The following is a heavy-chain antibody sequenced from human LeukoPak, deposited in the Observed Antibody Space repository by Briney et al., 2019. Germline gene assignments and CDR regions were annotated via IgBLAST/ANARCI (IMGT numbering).Heavy chain of an antibody. V-gene: IGHV4-39*07. J-gene: IGHJ1*01. Sequence: PSETLSLTCTVSGGSISSSSYYWGWIRQPPGKGLEWIGSIYYSGSTYYNPSLKSRVTISVDTSKNQFSLKLSSVTAADTAVYYCARDLAPNRGSEYFQHWGQGTLVTVSS. CDR2: IYYSGST. CDR1: GGSISSSSYY. D-gene: IGHD2/OR15-2a*01. CDR3: ARDLAPNRGSEYFQH.